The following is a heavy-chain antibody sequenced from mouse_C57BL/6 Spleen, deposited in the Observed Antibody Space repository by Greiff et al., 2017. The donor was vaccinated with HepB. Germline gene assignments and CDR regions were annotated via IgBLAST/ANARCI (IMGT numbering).Heavy chain of an antibody. V-gene: IGHV1-50*01. J-gene: IGHJ2*01. Sequence: QVQLQQPGAELVKPGASVKLSCKASGYTFTSYWMQWVKQRPGQGLEWIGEIDPSDSYTNYNQKFKGKATLTVDTSSSTAYMQLSSLTSEDSAVYYCAREGGNYLYLDYWGQGTTLTVSS. CDR2: IDPSDSYT. CDR3: AREGGNYLYLDY. CDR1: GYTFTSYW. D-gene: IGHD2-1*01.